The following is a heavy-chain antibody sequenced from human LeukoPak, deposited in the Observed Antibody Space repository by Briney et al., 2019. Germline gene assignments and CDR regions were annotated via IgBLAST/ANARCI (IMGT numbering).Heavy chain of an antibody. D-gene: IGHD4-17*01. J-gene: IGHJ5*02. CDR1: GGSISSSTYY. Sequence: SETLSLTCTVSGGSISSSTYYWGWIRQPPGKGLEWIGSIYYSGSTYYNPSLRSRVTISVDTSKNQFSLKLSSVTAADTAVYYCATHRVTTLFDPWGQGTLVTVSS. V-gene: IGHV4-39*01. CDR2: IYYSGST. CDR3: ATHRVTTLFDP.